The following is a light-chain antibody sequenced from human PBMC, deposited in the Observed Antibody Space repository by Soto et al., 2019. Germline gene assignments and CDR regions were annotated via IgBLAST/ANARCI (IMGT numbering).Light chain of an antibody. CDR3: QQYYSTPWT. CDR1: QSVLYSSNNKNY. CDR2: WAS. V-gene: IGKV4-1*01. Sequence: DIVMTQSPDSLAVSLGERATINCKSSQSVLYSSNNKNYLAWYQQKPGQSPKLLIYWASTRESGVPDRFSGSGSGTDFTLTTSSLQAEDVAVYYCQQYYSTPWTFGQGTKVEIK. J-gene: IGKJ1*01.